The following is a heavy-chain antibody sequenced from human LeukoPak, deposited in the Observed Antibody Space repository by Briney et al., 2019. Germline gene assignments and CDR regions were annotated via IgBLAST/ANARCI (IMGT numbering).Heavy chain of an antibody. CDR3: ASQQWVPPLDP. V-gene: IGHV4-39*01. CDR2: IYYSGST. CDR1: GGSISSSSYY. D-gene: IGHD1-26*01. J-gene: IGHJ5*02. Sequence: KPSETLSLTCTVSGGSISSSSYYWGWIRQPPGKGLEWIGSIYYSGSTYYNPSLKSRVTISVDTSKNQFSLKLSSVTAADTAVYYCASQQWVPPLDPWGQGTLVTVSS.